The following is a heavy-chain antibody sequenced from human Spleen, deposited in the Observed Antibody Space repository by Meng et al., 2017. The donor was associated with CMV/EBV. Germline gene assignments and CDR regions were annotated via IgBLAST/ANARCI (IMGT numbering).Heavy chain of an antibody. D-gene: IGHD3-22*01. CDR3: TRGGYYDAFDP. CDR2: IDYDGNRI. J-gene: IGHJ5*02. CDR1: GFTFSSYW. V-gene: IGHV3-74*03. Sequence: VQLVESGGGLVQVGGSLRLSCVASGFTFSSYWMYWVRQAPGKGLVWVSRIDYDGNRITYADSVKGRFTISRDNAKNTVYLQMNSLRVEDTAVYYCTRGGYYDAFDPWGQGTLVTVSS.